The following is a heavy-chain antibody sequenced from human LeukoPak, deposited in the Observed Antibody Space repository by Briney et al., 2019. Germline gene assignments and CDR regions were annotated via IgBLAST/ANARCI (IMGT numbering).Heavy chain of an antibody. D-gene: IGHD2-2*01. CDR1: GYTLTELS. J-gene: IGHJ4*02. CDR3: ARGSTSDWPLDH. Sequence: ASVKVSCKVSGYTLTELSMHWVRQAPGKGLEWMGGFDPEDGVTIYAQKFQGRVTMTEDTSTDTAYMELSSLRSEDTAVYYCARGSTSDWPLDHWGQETLVTISS. CDR2: FDPEDGVT. V-gene: IGHV1-24*01.